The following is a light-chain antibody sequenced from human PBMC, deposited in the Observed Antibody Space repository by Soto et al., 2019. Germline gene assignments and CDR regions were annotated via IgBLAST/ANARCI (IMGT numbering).Light chain of an antibody. J-gene: IGKJ1*01. Sequence: EIVLTQSPATLSLSPGERATLSSRASQSVSSYLAWYQQKPGQAPRLLIYDSSNRAAGIPARFSGSGSGIDFTLTISSLEPEDFAVYYCQQHSNWPRTFGQGTKVEIK. V-gene: IGKV3-11*01. CDR3: QQHSNWPRT. CDR1: QSVSSY. CDR2: DSS.